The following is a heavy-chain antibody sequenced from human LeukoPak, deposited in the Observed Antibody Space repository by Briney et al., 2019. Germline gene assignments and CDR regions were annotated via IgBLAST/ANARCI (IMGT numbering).Heavy chain of an antibody. V-gene: IGHV1-18*01. CDR3: ARGRHYDFWSGPNNYYYYYGMDV. Sequence: ASVKVPCKASGYTFTSYGISWVRQAPGQGLEWMGWISAYNGNTNYAQKLQGRATMTTDTSTSTAYMELRSLRSDDTAVYYCARGRHYDFWSGPNNYYYYYGMDVWGQGTTVTVSS. D-gene: IGHD3-3*01. CDR1: GYTFTSYG. J-gene: IGHJ6*02. CDR2: ISAYNGNT.